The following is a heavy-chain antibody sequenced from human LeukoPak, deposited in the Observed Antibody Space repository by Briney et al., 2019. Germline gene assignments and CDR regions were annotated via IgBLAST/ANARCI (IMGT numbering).Heavy chain of an antibody. V-gene: IGHV3-23*01. J-gene: IGHJ4*02. CDR2: ISGSGDRT. CDR1: GVTFSSHA. D-gene: IGHD2-2*01. CDR3: ANQPGNYFDY. Sequence: GGSLRLSCAVSGVTFSSHAMGWVRQSPGKGLEWVSTISGSGDRTFYADSVKGRFTISRDKSKNTLYLHMNSLRADDTALYYCANQPGNYFDYWGQGTLVTVSS.